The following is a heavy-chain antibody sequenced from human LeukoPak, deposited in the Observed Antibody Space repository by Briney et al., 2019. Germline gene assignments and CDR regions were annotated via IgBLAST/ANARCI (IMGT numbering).Heavy chain of an antibody. Sequence: ASVKVSCMPSLYSLTSYYMHEVRPAAAKGLAWMGWINPDSGGTNHPQMIQGRVTMTSAMSISTAYMELSRLRSDDTAVYYGARDRSGSPEHNSFDHWGQGTLVTVSS. V-gene: IGHV1-2*02. CDR2: INPDSGGT. CDR3: ARDRSGSPEHNSFDH. J-gene: IGHJ5*02. D-gene: IGHD1-26*01. CDR1: LYSLTSYY.